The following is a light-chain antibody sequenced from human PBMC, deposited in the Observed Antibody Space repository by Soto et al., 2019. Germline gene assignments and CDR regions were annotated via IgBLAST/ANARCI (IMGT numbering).Light chain of an antibody. J-gene: IGKJ1*01. V-gene: IGKV1-5*03. CDR1: QTISSW. CDR3: QHYNSFSEA. Sequence: DIQITQSPSTLSGSVGDRVTITCRASQTISSWLAWYRQKPGKAPKLLIYKACTLKSGVQSRFSGSGAGTEFTLTISSLQPDDFATYYCQHYNSFSEAFGQGTKVDIK. CDR2: KAC.